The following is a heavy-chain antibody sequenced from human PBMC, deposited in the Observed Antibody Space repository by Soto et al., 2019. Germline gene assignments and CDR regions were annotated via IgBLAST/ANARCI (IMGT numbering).Heavy chain of an antibody. Sequence: GGSLRLSCAASGFTLRSYCMHWGRPAPGKGLEWVAVISYDGSNKYYADSVKGRFTISRDNSKNTLYLQMNSLRAEDTAVYYCARRMLSGLMFGSNFDYWGQGTLVTVSS. J-gene: IGHJ4*02. D-gene: IGHD3-10*02. CDR1: GFTLRSYC. CDR2: ISYDGSNK. CDR3: ARRMLSGLMFGSNFDY. V-gene: IGHV3-30*03.